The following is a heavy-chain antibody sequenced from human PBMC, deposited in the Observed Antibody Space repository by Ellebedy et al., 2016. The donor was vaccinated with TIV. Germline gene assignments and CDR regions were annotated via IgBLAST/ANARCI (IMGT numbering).Heavy chain of an antibody. CDR1: GFIFSSYA. CDR2: ISYDGSNK. V-gene: IGHV3-30-3*01. D-gene: IGHD4-17*01. J-gene: IGHJ4*02. CDR3: ARDRVHYAHFDY. Sequence: GESLKISXAASGFIFSSYAMHWVHQAPGKGLEWVAVISYDGSNKYYADSVKGRFTISRDNSKNTLYLQMNSLRAEDTAVYYCARDRVHYAHFDYWGQGTLVTVSS.